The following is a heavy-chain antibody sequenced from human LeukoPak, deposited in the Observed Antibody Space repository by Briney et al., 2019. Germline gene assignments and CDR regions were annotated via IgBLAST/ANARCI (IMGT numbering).Heavy chain of an antibody. Sequence: GRSLRLSCAASGFTFSSYAMHWVRQAPGKGLEWVAVISYDGSNKYYADSVEGRFTISRDNSKNTLYLQMNSLRAEDTAVYYCARGSYCSSTSCYTFSLNYYYYGMDVWGQGTTVTVSS. J-gene: IGHJ6*02. CDR2: ISYDGSNK. V-gene: IGHV3-30-3*01. CDR1: GFTFSSYA. CDR3: ARGSYCSSTSCYTFSLNYYYYGMDV. D-gene: IGHD2-2*02.